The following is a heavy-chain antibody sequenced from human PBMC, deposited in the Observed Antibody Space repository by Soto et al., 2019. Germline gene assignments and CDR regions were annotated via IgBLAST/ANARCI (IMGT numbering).Heavy chain of an antibody. CDR3: ARQDSSPPDAFDI. D-gene: IGHD6-13*01. Sequence: SETLSLTCAVSGYSISSDYYWGWIRQPPGKGLEWIGSIYHSGSTYYNPSLKSRVTISVDTSKNQFSLKLSSVTAADTAVYYCARQDSSPPDAFDIWGQGTMVTVS. CDR1: GYSISSDYY. V-gene: IGHV4-38-2*01. CDR2: IYHSGST. J-gene: IGHJ3*02.